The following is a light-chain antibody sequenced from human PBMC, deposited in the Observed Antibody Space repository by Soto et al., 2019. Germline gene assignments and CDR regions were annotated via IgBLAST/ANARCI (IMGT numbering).Light chain of an antibody. V-gene: IGKV1-33*01. CDR3: QQYDNLPLT. CDR1: QSISSY. J-gene: IGKJ4*01. CDR2: DAS. Sequence: DIQMTQSPSTVSASVGDRVTITCRASQSISSYLNWYQQKPGKAPKLLIYDASNLETGVPSRFSGSGSGTDFTFTISSLQPEDIATYYCQQYDNLPLTFGGGTKVDIK.